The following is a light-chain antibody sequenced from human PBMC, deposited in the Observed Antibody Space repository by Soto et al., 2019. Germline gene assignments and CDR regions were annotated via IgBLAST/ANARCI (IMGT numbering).Light chain of an antibody. CDR2: RNN. CDR1: NYNIGKNY. Sequence: QLVLTQPPSASGTPGQRVTIACSGSNYNIGKNYVYRYRQLPGTAPKLLNYRNNQRHSAVPDRFSGSKSGTSATLAISGLRSEDEADYYCAAWDDRLSGHELFGGGTKLTVL. J-gene: IGLJ2*01. V-gene: IGLV1-47*01. CDR3: AAWDDRLSGHEL.